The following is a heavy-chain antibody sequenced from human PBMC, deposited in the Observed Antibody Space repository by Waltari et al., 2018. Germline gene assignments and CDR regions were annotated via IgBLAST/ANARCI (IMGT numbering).Heavy chain of an antibody. Sequence: QVQLVESGGGVVQPGRSLRLSCAASGFTFSSYAMHWVRQAPGKGLEWVAVISYDGSNKYYTDSVKGRFTISRDNSKNTLYLQMNSLRAEDTAVYYCARDPSGGYSSSPGGYWGQGTLVTVSS. V-gene: IGHV3-30-3*01. D-gene: IGHD6-13*01. J-gene: IGHJ4*02. CDR1: GFTFSSYA. CDR2: ISYDGSNK. CDR3: ARDPSGGYSSSPGGY.